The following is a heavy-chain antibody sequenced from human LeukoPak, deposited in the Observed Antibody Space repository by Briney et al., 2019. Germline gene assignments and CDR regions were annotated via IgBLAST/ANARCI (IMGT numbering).Heavy chain of an antibody. D-gene: IGHD3-10*01. CDR1: GYTFTNYA. CDR3: ARDYYGSGTYSHPGDY. Sequence: ASVKVSCKASGYTFTNYALHLVRQAPGQRLEWKEWINPGNDNTKYSQKFQGRVTITRDTSASTAYMELSSLRAEDTAVYYCARDYYGSGTYSHPGDYWGQGTLVTVSS. CDR2: INPGNDNT. J-gene: IGHJ4*02. V-gene: IGHV1-3*01.